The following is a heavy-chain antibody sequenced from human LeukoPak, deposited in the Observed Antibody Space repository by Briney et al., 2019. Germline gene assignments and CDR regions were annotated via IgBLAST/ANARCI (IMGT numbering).Heavy chain of an antibody. J-gene: IGHJ4*02. V-gene: IGHV4-59*01. D-gene: IGHD2-21*01. CDR1: GESISGFY. CDR2: IYYSGST. CDR3: ARGVVIAPQTFDY. Sequence: SETLSLTCTVSGESISGFYWTWLRQPPGKGLEWIGYIYYSGSTNYNPSLKSRVTISVDTSKNQFSLKLSSVTAADTAVYYCARGVVIAPQTFDYWGQGTLVTVSS.